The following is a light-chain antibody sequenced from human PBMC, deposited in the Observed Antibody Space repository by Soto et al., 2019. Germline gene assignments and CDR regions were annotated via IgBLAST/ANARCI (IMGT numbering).Light chain of an antibody. J-gene: IGKJ3*01. CDR2: GVS. Sequence: EIVLTQSPGTLSLSPGERATLSCRASQRVTSNYLAWYQQKPGQAPRLLIYGVSSRATGITDRFSGSGSGTDFTLTISRLEPEDFAVYYCQQYGYSLFSFGPGTKVDIK. CDR3: QQYGYSLFS. V-gene: IGKV3-20*01. CDR1: QRVTSNY.